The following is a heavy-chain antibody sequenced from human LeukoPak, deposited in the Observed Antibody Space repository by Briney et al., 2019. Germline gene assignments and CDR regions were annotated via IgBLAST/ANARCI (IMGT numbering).Heavy chain of an antibody. D-gene: IGHD3-9*01. CDR3: ARGGEGYFDWLSPPHAFDI. J-gene: IGHJ3*02. CDR1: GGSIGGSISSFS. Sequence: SETLSLTCTVSGGSIGGSISSFSWSWIRQPAGKGLEWIGRIYTSGSTNYNPPLTSRITMSVDTSKNQFSLKLSSVTAADTAVYYCARGGEGYFDWLSPPHAFDIWGQGTMVTVSS. V-gene: IGHV4-4*07. CDR2: IYTSGST.